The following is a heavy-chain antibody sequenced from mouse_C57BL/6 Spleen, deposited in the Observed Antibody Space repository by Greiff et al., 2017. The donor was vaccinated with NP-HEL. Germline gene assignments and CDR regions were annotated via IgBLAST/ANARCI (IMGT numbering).Heavy chain of an antibody. CDR3: AREGAAWFAY. CDR1: GFTFSDYG. J-gene: IGHJ3*01. D-gene: IGHD3-3*01. V-gene: IGHV5-17*01. CDR2: ISSGSSTI. Sequence: EVQVVESGGGLVKPGGSLKLSCAASGFTFSDYGMHWVRQAPEKGLEWVAYISSGSSTIYYADPVKGRFTISRDNAKNTLFLQMTSLRSEDTAMYYCAREGAAWFAYWGQGTLVTVSA.